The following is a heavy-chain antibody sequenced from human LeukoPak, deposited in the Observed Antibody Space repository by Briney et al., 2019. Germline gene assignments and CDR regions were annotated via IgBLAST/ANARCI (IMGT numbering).Heavy chain of an antibody. Sequence: GESLKISCKGSGYSFTSYWIGWVRQMPGKGLEWMGIIYPGDSDTRYSPSFQGQVTISADKSTSTAYLQWSSLKASDTAMYYCARHPIGRSGLHQRYYYYYYMDVWGKGTTVTVSS. CDR1: GYSFTSYW. J-gene: IGHJ6*03. V-gene: IGHV5-51*01. CDR2: IYPGDSDT. D-gene: IGHD3-3*01. CDR3: ARHPIGRSGLHQRYYYYYYMDV.